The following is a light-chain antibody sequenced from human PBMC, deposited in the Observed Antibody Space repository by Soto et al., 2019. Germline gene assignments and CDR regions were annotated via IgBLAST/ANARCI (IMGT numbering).Light chain of an antibody. V-gene: IGKV1-39*01. CDR1: QSISSY. J-gene: IGKJ4*01. Sequence: DIQMTQSPSSLSASVGDRVTITCRASQSISSYLNWYQQKPGKAPKLLIYAASSLQGGVPSRFSGSGSGTDFTLTVSSLQPEDFATYYCQQSYITPRAFGGGTKVEIK. CDR3: QQSYITPRA. CDR2: AAS.